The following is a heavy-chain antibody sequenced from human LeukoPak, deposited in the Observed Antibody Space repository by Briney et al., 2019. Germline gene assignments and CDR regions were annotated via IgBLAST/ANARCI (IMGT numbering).Heavy chain of an antibody. D-gene: IGHD6-13*01. CDR1: GGSISSGSYY. CDR3: ARDLGYSSSWGLDP. CDR2: IYTSGST. V-gene: IGHV4-61*02. J-gene: IGHJ5*02. Sequence: SETLSLTCTVSGGSISSGSYYWSWIRQPAGKGLEWIGRIYTSGSTNYNPSLKSRVTISVDTSKNQFSLKLSSVTAADTAVYYCARDLGYSSSWGLDPWGQGTLVTVSS.